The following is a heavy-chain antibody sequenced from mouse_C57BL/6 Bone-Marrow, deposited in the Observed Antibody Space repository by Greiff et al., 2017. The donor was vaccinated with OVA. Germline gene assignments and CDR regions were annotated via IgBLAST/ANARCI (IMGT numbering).Heavy chain of an antibody. CDR3: ARYYDYDLYAMDY. Sequence: VKLQQPGAELVKPGASVKLSCKASGYTFTSYWMHWVKQRPGRGLEWIGRIDPNSGGTKYNEKFKSKATLTVDKPSSTAYMQLSSLTSEDSAVYYCARYYDYDLYAMDYWGQGTSVTVSS. CDR1: GYTFTSYW. CDR2: IDPNSGGT. V-gene: IGHV1-72*01. D-gene: IGHD2-4*01. J-gene: IGHJ4*01.